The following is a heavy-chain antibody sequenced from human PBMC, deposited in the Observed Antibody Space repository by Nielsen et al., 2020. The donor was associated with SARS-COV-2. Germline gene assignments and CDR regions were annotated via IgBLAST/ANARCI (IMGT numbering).Heavy chain of an antibody. D-gene: IGHD2-2*01. CDR2: ISYDGSNK. V-gene: IGHV3-30*18. J-gene: IGHJ6*02. CDR3: AKDSRRYCSSTSCYVGMDV. Sequence: WIRQPPGKGLEWVAVISYDGSNKYCADSVKGRFTISRDNSKNTLYLQMNSLRAEDTAVYYCAKDSRRYCSSTSCYVGMDVWGQGTTVTVSS.